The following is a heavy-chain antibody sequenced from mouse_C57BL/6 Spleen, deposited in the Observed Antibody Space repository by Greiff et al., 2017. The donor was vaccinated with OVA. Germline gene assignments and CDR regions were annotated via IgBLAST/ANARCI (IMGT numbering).Heavy chain of an antibody. CDR3: ARNLEGSSYGYFDY. V-gene: IGHV2-2*01. CDR1: GFSLTSYG. J-gene: IGHJ2*01. D-gene: IGHD1-1*01. CDR2: IWSGGST. Sequence: VMLVESGPGLVQPSQSLSITCTVSGFSLTSYGVHWVRQSPGKGLEWLGVIWSGGSTDYNAAFISRLSISKDNSKSQVFFKMNSLQADDTAIYYCARNLEGSSYGYFDYWGQGTTLTVSS.